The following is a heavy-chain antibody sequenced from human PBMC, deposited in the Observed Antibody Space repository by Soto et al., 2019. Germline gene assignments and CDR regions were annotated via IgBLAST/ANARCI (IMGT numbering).Heavy chain of an antibody. V-gene: IGHV3-11*06. Sequence: GGSLRLSCAASGFTFSDYYMSWIRQAPGKGLEWVSYISSSSSYTNYADSVKGQFTISRDNAKNSLYLQMNSLRAEDTAVYYCSIAAAGIRMWGQGTLVTVSS. D-gene: IGHD6-13*01. CDR2: ISSSSSYT. CDR1: GFTFSDYY. J-gene: IGHJ4*02. CDR3: SIAAAGIRM.